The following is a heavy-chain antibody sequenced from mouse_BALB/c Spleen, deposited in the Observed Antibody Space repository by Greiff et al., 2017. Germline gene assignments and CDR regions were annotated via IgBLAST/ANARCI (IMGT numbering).Heavy chain of an antibody. CDR3: ARKRFYDYDGYYYAMDY. J-gene: IGHJ4*01. Sequence: QVQLKESGAELMKPGASVKISCKATGYTFSSYWIEWVKQRPGHGLEWIGEILPGSGSTNYNEKFKGKATFTADTSSNTAYMQLSSLTSEDSAVYYCARKRFYDYDGYYYAMDYWGQGTSVTVSS. D-gene: IGHD2-4*01. CDR2: ILPGSGST. CDR1: GYTFSSYW. V-gene: IGHV1-9*01.